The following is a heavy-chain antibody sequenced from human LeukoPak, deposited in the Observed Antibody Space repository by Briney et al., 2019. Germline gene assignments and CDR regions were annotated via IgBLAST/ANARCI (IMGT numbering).Heavy chain of an antibody. CDR3: ARGQVPAARGYNWFDP. V-gene: IGHV4-34*01. Sequence: SENLSLTCAVYGWSFNDYYWNWVRQPPGKGLEWIGEINARGDTNYNPSLKSRVTISVDSSKNQFSLTLTSMIAADTAIYYCARGQVPAARGYNWFDPWGQGTLVTVSS. CDR1: GWSFNDYY. D-gene: IGHD2-2*01. CDR2: INARGDT. J-gene: IGHJ5*02.